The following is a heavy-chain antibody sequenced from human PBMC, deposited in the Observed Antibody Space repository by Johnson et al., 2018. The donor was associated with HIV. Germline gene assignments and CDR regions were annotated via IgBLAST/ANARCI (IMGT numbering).Heavy chain of an antibody. Sequence: EVQLVESGGGFVQPAGSLRLSCAASGFTFSDAWMNWVRQAPGKGLEWVARLKSKSDGGSIDYAAPVKGRFTISRDNAKNFVQLQMNSLRAEDTAVYYGARGGVGDAFDIWGQGTMVTVSS. CDR2: LKSKSDGGSI. V-gene: IGHV3-15*01. D-gene: IGHD1-26*01. J-gene: IGHJ3*02. CDR3: ARGGVGDAFDI. CDR1: GFTFSDAW.